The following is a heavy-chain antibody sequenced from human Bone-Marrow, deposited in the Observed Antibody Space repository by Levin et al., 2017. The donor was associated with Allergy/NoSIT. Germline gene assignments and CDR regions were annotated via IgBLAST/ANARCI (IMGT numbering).Heavy chain of an antibody. CDR2: INPSNGAI. J-gene: IGHJ4*02. CDR3: ARAMTVVSYGGTFDY. V-gene: IGHV1-2*02. CDR1: GYRFTGDY. D-gene: IGHD3-22*01. Sequence: VASVKVSCKASGYRFTGDYIHWVRQAPGQGLEWMGWINPSNGAINYAQKFQGRVTVTRDTSISTAYMELSRLRSDDTAVYYCARAMTVVSYGGTFDYWGQGTLVTVSS.